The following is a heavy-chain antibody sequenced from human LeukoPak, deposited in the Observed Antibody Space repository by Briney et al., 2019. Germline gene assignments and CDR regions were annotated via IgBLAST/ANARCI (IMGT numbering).Heavy chain of an antibody. CDR2: LNPNSGGT. V-gene: IGHV1-2*02. J-gene: IGHJ4*02. D-gene: IGHD3-22*01. CDR3: ARANYFDTSGSWN. Sequence: GASVKVSCKASGYTFTANYMHWVRQAPGQGLERMGWLNPNSGGTSYAQRFQGRVTMTRDTSISTAYMELSRLRSDDTAVYYCARANYFDTSGSWNWGQGTLVTVSS. CDR1: GYTFTANY.